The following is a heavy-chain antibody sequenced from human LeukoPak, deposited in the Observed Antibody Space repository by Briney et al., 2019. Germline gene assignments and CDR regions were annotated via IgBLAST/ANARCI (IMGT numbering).Heavy chain of an antibody. CDR3: AREPPIAAAFDY. J-gene: IGHJ4*02. CDR2: MNPNSGNT. V-gene: IGHV1-8*03. Sequence: ASVKVSCKASGYTFTSYDINWVRQATGQGLEWMGWMNPNSGNTGYAQKFQGRVTITRNTSISTAYMELSSLRSEDTAVYYCAREPPIAAAFDYWGQGTLVAVSS. D-gene: IGHD6-13*01. CDR1: GYTFTSYD.